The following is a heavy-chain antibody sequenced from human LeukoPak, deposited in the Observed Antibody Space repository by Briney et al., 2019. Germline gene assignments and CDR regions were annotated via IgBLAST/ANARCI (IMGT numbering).Heavy chain of an antibody. V-gene: IGHV3-30*04. CDR1: GFTFSSYA. CDR3: ARAAYDNSGYLTL. D-gene: IGHD3-22*01. J-gene: IGHJ4*02. CDR2: ISYDGSNK. Sequence: PGRSLRLSCAASGFTFSSYAMHWVRQAPGKGLEWVAVISYDGSNKYYADSVKGRFTISRDSPKNTLYLQMNSLRAEDTAVYYCARAAYDNSGYLTLWGLGTLVTVSS.